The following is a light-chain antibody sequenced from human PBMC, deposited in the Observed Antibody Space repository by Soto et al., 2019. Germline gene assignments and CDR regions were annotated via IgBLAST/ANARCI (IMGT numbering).Light chain of an antibody. CDR1: QSITNW. CDR2: KAS. CDR3: QQYNGT. Sequence: IQIAQSPSTPSASVGDRVTITCRASQSITNWLAWYQQKPGKAPKLLIYKASSLESAVPSRFSGSGSGTEFTLTINSLQPDDFATYYCQQYNGTFGQGTKVDI. V-gene: IGKV1-5*03. J-gene: IGKJ1*01.